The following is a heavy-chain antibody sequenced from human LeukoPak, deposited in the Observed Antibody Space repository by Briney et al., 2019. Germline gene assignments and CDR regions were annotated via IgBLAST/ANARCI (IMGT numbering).Heavy chain of an antibody. Sequence: GGSLRLSCAASGFTFCSYSMNWVRQAPGKGLEWVSSISSSSSYIYYADSVKGRFTISRDNAKNSLYLQMNSLRAEDTAVYYCARLTTVTTRRVDYWGQGTLVTVSS. CDR3: ARLTTVTTRRVDY. CDR1: GFTFCSYS. CDR2: ISSSSSYI. D-gene: IGHD4-17*01. J-gene: IGHJ4*02. V-gene: IGHV3-21*01.